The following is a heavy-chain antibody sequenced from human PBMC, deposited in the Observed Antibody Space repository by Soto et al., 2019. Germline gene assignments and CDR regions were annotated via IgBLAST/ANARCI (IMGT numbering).Heavy chain of an antibody. J-gene: IGHJ4*02. CDR3: AREEIGGSGSCYNY. CDR2: IHPGNGDT. D-gene: IGHD2-15*01. Sequence: QVQLVQSGAEVKKPGASVNVSCKASGYTFTKYFVHWVRQAPGQGLEWMAIIHPGNGDTTYAQKFQGRVTVTRDTSTSTVNMELSSLRSEDTAFYYCAREEIGGSGSCYNYWGQGTLVTVSS. CDR1: GYTFTKYF. V-gene: IGHV1-46*01.